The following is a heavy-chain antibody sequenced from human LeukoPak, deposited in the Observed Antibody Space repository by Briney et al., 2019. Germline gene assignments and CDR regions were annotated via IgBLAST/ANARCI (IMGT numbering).Heavy chain of an antibody. CDR3: ARDDDWNYEDS. J-gene: IGHJ4*02. CDR1: GFTFSSYS. Sequence: GGSLRLSCAASGFTFSSYSMNWVRQAPGKGLEWVSSISSSSSYIYYADSVKGRFTISRDSAKNSLYRQMNSLRAEDTAVYYCARDDDWNYEDSWGQGTLVTVSS. CDR2: ISSSSSYI. D-gene: IGHD1-7*01. V-gene: IGHV3-21*01.